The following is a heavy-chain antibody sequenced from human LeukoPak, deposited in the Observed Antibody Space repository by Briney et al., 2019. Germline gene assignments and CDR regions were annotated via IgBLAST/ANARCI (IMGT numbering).Heavy chain of an antibody. D-gene: IGHD3-3*01. CDR2: ISGSGGST. Sequence: GGSLRLSRAASGFTFSSYAMSWVRQAPGKGLEWVSAISGSGGSTYYADSVKGRFTISRDNSKNTLYLQMNSLRAEDTAVYYCAKDPTYYDFWSGYFYYFDYWGQGTLVTVSS. V-gene: IGHV3-23*01. CDR3: AKDPTYYDFWSGYFYYFDY. CDR1: GFTFSSYA. J-gene: IGHJ4*02.